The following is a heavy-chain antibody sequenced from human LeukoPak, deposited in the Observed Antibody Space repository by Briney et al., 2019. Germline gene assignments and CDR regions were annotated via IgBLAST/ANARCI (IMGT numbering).Heavy chain of an antibody. J-gene: IGHJ4*02. Sequence: AAVKVSCKASGYTFTSYYMHWVGQAPGQGLEGMGIINPSGGRTSDAQKFPNSVTMSRLTSTTAVYMALSSLASDDTAVYCYARDVDSRSYRHIDYWGQGTLVTVSS. CDR1: GYTFTSYY. CDR2: INPSGGRT. D-gene: IGHD1-26*01. CDR3: ARDVDSRSYRHIDY. V-gene: IGHV1-46*01.